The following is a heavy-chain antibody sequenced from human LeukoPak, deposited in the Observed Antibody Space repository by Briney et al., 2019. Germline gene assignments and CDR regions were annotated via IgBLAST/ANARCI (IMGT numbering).Heavy chain of an antibody. CDR1: GGSVSSGTYY. V-gene: IGHV4-61*01. CDR3: ARSPSSSISYYRFDY. J-gene: IGHJ4*02. CDR2: IYYNGNT. Sequence: SETLSLTCTVSGGSVSSGTYYWSWIRQPPGKGLEWIAYIYYNGNTNYNPSLKSRVTMSVDTSKNQFSLKLSSVTAADTAVYYCARSPSSSISYYRFDYWGQGTLVTVSS. D-gene: IGHD2-2*02.